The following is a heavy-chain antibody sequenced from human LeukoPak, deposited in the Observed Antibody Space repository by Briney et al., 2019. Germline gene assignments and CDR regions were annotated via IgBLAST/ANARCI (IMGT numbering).Heavy chain of an antibody. CDR2: ISGSSSDT. Sequence: GGSLRLSCTASGFTFSDQYMNWIRQAPGKGLEWISYISGSSSDTNYADSVKGRFTISRDNAKNSLYLQMNSLRPEDTAVYYCARVARLADYWGQGTLVTVSS. V-gene: IGHV3-11*06. D-gene: IGHD3-3*02. CDR1: GFTFSDQY. J-gene: IGHJ4*02. CDR3: ARVARLADY.